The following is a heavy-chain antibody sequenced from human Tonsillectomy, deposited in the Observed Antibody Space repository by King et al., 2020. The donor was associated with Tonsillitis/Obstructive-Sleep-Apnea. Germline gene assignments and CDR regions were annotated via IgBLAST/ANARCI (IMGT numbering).Heavy chain of an antibody. CDR1: GFTFGDYA. CDR2: IRSKAYGGTT. Sequence: QLVQSGGGLVQPGRSLRLSCTASGFTFGDYAMSWVRQAPGKGLEWVGFIRSKAYGGTTEYAASVKGRFTISRDDSKSIAYLQMNSLETEDTAVYYCTRYDSSGYPPFDYWGQGTLVTVSS. CDR3: TRYDSSGYPPFDY. D-gene: IGHD3-22*01. V-gene: IGHV3-49*04. J-gene: IGHJ4*02.